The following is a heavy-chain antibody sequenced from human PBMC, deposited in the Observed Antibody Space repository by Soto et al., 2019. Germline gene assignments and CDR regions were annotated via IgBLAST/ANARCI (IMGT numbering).Heavy chain of an antibody. CDR1: GDSVSSNSAA. D-gene: IGHD6-19*01. J-gene: IGHJ5*02. Sequence: PSQTLSLTCAISGDSVSSNSAAWNWIRQSPSRGLEWLGRTYHRSKWYNDYAVSVKSRITINPDTSKNQFSLQLNSVTPEDTAVYYCARAPLISGWYPRGRFDPWGQGTLVTVYS. CDR2: TYHRSKWYN. V-gene: IGHV6-1*01. CDR3: ARAPLISGWYPRGRFDP.